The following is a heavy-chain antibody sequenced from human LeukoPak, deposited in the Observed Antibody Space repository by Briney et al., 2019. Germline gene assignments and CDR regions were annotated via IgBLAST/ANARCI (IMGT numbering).Heavy chain of an antibody. Sequence: AGSLRLSCAASGLIFSSYAMSWVRQAPGKGLEWVSGITTSGGSTYYADSVKGRFTISRDNSKNTLYLQMDSLRAEDTAVYYCAKGTHWFDSWGQGTLVTVSS. CDR3: AKGTHWFDS. CDR1: GLIFSSYA. J-gene: IGHJ5*01. CDR2: ITTSGGST. V-gene: IGHV3-23*01.